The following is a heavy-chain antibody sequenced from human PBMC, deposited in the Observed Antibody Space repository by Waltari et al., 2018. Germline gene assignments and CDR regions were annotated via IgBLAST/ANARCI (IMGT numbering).Heavy chain of an antibody. J-gene: IGHJ3*02. CDR3: ARGGGIAARESGAFDI. D-gene: IGHD6-6*01. CDR2: IYHSGST. Sequence: QVQLQESGPGLVKPSETLSLTCAVSGYSISSGYYWGWIRQPPGKGLEWIGSIYHSGSTYYNPSLKSRVTISVDTSKNQCSLKLSSVTAADTAVYYCARGGGIAARESGAFDIWGQGTMVTVSS. CDR1: GYSISSGYY. V-gene: IGHV4-38-2*01.